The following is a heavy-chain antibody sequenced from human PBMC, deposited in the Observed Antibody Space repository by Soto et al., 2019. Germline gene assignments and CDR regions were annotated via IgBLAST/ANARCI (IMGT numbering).Heavy chain of an antibody. CDR1: GFRFRSYA. J-gene: IGHJ4*02. D-gene: IGHD6-19*01. CDR3: AKDRGYSSARRFDC. CDR2: ISGTGIT. V-gene: IGHV3-23*01. Sequence: GSLRLSCAASGFRFRSYALSWVRQAPGKGLEWVSTISGTGITYYADPVRGRFTSSRDNSKNTLYLQMNSLRAEDTAIYYCAKDRGYSSARRFDCWGEGTLVTVSS.